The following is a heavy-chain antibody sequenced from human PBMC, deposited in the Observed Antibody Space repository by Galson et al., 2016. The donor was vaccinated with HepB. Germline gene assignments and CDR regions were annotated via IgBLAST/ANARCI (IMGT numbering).Heavy chain of an antibody. CDR3: ARDPGRIASAGHLDS. J-gene: IGHJ5*01. CDR1: GLIVSSHY. Sequence: SLRLSCAGSGLIVSSHYMNWVRQTPGKGLEWVAIIYSGGATYYADSVKGRFTISRDNPNNTVYLQMNSLRGEDTAVYYCARDPGRIASAGHLDSWGQGTLVTASS. V-gene: IGHV3-53*01. CDR2: IYSGGAT. D-gene: IGHD6-13*01.